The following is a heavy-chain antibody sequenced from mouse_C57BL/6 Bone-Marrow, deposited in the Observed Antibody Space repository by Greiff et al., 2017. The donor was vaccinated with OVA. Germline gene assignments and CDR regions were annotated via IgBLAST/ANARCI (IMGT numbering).Heavy chain of an antibody. J-gene: IGHJ3*01. CDR2: IYPGSGST. CDR1: GYTFTSYW. D-gene: IGHD2-5*01. Sequence: VQLQQPGAELVKPGASVKMSCKASGYTFTSYWITWVKQRPGQGLEWIGDIYPGSGSTNYNEKFKSKATLTVDTSSSTAYMQLSSLTSEDSAVYYCARWAYYSTCGVDWFAYWGQGTLVTVSA. CDR3: ARWAYYSTCGVDWFAY. V-gene: IGHV1-55*01.